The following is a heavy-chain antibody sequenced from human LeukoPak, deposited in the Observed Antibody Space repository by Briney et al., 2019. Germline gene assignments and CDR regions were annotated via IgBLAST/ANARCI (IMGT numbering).Heavy chain of an antibody. D-gene: IGHD3-22*01. CDR3: ARDNYYDSSGEAFDY. CDR1: GFTFSGYW. V-gene: IGHV3-7*01. J-gene: IGHJ4*02. CDR2: IKQDGSEK. Sequence: GGSLRLSCAASGFTFSGYWMSWVRQAPGKGLEWVANIKQDGSEKYYVDSVKGRFTISRDNAKNSLYLQMNSLRAEDTAVYYCARDNYYDSSGEAFDYWGQGTLVTVSS.